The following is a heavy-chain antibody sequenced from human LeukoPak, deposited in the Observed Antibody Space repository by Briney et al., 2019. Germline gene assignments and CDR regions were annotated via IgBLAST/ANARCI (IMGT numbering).Heavy chain of an antibody. D-gene: IGHD6-13*01. V-gene: IGHV4-39*07. Sequence: PSETLSLTCTVSGGSISSSSYYWGWIRQPPGKGLEWFGSIVYSGRTYYNPSLKSRVTMSVDTTKNQFSLRFSSVNAADTAVYSCARGSLATSIAAPCYRGKGALVT. CDR3: ARGSLATSIAAPCY. CDR1: GGSISSSSYY. J-gene: IGHJ4*02. CDR2: IVYSGRT.